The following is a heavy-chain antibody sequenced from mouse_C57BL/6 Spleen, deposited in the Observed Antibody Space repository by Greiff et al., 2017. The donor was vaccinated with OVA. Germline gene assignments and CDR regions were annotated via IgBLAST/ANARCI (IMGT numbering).Heavy chain of an antibody. CDR1: GYTFTSYW. CDR3: ARTGGNYYFDY. J-gene: IGHJ2*01. Sequence: QVQLQQPGAELVKPGASVKLSCKASGYTFTSYWMHWVKQRPGRGLEWSGRIDPNSGGTKYNEKFKSKATLTVDKPSSTAYMQLSSLTSEDAAVYYCARTGGNYYFDYWGQGTTLTVSS. CDR2: IDPNSGGT. D-gene: IGHD2-1*01. V-gene: IGHV1-72*01.